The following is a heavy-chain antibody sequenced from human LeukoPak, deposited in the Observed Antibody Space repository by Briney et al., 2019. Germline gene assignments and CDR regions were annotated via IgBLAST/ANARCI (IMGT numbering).Heavy chain of an antibody. CDR2: ISSSGSTI. Sequence: GGSLRLSCAASGFTFSDYYMSWIRQAPGKGLEWVSYISSSGSTIYYADSVKGRFAISRDNAKNSLYLQMNSLRAEDTAVYYCATWGYCSSTSCYSGPFDYWGQGALVTVSS. CDR1: GFTFSDYY. CDR3: ATWGYCSSTSCYSGPFDY. J-gene: IGHJ4*02. V-gene: IGHV3-11*04. D-gene: IGHD2-2*01.